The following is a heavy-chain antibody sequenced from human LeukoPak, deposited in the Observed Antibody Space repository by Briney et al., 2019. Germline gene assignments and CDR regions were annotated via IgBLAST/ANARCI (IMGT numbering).Heavy chain of an antibody. CDR1: GFTFSSYG. CDR2: ISYDGSNK. D-gene: IGHD3-16*01. J-gene: IGHJ6*02. Sequence: GGSLRVSCAASGFTFSSYGMHWVRQAPGKGLEWVGVISYDGSNKYYADSVKGRFTISRDNSNNTLYLQMNSLRAEDTAVYYCAKESIRGGLKGYYYGMDVWGQGTTVTVSS. CDR3: AKESIRGGLKGYYYGMDV. V-gene: IGHV3-30*18.